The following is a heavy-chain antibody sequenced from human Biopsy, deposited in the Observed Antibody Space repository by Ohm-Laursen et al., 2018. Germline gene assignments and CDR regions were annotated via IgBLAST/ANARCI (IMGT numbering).Heavy chain of an antibody. CDR3: ATEFFPPGVGGAWVGL. J-gene: IGHJ4*02. CDR1: GVTLSGYG. CDR2: ISASSSYI. D-gene: IGHD3-16*01. Sequence: SLRLSCSASGVTLSGYGMNWVRQAPGKGLEWVSSISASSSYIYYADSVKGRFTVSRDNTKNTLYLQMNSLRAADTAIYFCATEFFPPGVGGAWVGLRGQGTPVTVSS. V-gene: IGHV3-21*06.